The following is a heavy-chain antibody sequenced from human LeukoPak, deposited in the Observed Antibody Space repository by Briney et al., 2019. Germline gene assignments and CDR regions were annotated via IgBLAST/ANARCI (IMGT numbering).Heavy chain of an antibody. D-gene: IGHD5-18*01. J-gene: IGHJ3*02. CDR1: GFTFSSYG. Sequence: GGTLRLSCAASGFTFSSYGMSWVRQAPGKGLEWVAVMSYDGNNKYYADSVKGRFTISRDNSKNTLYLQMNSLRAEDTAVYYCAKEGGYSYGFGIGDDALDIWGQGTMVTVSS. CDR3: AKEGGYSYGFGIGDDALDI. CDR2: MSYDGNNK. V-gene: IGHV3-30*18.